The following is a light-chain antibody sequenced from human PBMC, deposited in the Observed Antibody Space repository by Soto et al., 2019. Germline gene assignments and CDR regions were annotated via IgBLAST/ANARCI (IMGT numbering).Light chain of an antibody. Sequence: DIQMTQSPSSLSASVGDTVTITCRASQGISNYLAWYQQKPGQVPNLLIYAASTLQSGVPSRFSGSGSGTDFTLPISSLRPEDVATYYCQKYNNAPRTFGQGTKVEI. CDR1: QGISNY. CDR3: QKYNNAPRT. J-gene: IGKJ1*01. CDR2: AAS. V-gene: IGKV1-27*01.